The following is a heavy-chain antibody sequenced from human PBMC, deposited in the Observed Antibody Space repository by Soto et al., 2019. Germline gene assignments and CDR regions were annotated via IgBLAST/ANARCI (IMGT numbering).Heavy chain of an antibody. Sequence: GGSLRLSCAASGFIVSNSYMSWVRQAPGKGLEWVSILYSGGTTYYADSVKDRFTFSRDNAANTVFLQMNNLRVEDTAVYYCVRDRGGSYWLDPWGQGTLVTVPS. D-gene: IGHD1-26*01. CDR3: VRDRGGSYWLDP. CDR1: GFIVSNSY. CDR2: LYSGGTT. V-gene: IGHV3-53*01. J-gene: IGHJ5*02.